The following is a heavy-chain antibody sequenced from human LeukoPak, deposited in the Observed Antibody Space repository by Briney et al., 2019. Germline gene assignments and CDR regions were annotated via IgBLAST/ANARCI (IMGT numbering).Heavy chain of an antibody. D-gene: IGHD2-2*01. CDR3: ASSVLTLGYCSSTSCPHYYYYGMDV. Sequence: KTGGSLRLSCAASGFTFSSYSMNWVRQAPGKGLEWVSSISSSSSYIYYADSVKGRFTISRDNAKNSLYLQMNSLRAEDTAVHYCASSVLTLGYCSSTSCPHYYYYGMDVWGQGTTVTVSS. CDR2: ISSSSSYI. V-gene: IGHV3-21*01. CDR1: GFTFSSYS. J-gene: IGHJ6*02.